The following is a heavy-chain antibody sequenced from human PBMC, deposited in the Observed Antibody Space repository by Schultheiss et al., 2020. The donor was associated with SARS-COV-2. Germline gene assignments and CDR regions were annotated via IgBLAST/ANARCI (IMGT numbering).Heavy chain of an antibody. J-gene: IGHJ4*02. CDR1: GYTFTGYY. V-gene: IGHV1-2*02. CDR3: ARATVTTPRYFDY. CDR2: INPNSGGT. Sequence: ASVKVSCKASGYTFTGYYMHWVRQAPGQGLEWMGWINPNSGGTNYAQKFQGRVTMTRDTSISTAYMELSSLRSEDTAVYYCARATVTTPRYFDYWGQGTLVTVSS. D-gene: IGHD4-11*01.